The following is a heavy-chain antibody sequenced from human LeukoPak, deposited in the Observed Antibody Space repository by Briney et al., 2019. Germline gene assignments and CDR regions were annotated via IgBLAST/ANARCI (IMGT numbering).Heavy chain of an antibody. D-gene: IGHD4-23*01. Sequence: GGSLRLSCAASGFTFSSSAMNWVRQAPGKGPEWVSYISSGTSTIYYADSVKGRFTISRDNAKNSLYLQMNSLRVEDTAVYYCARDVTYYGGDWFDPWGQGTLVTVSS. CDR3: ARDVTYYGGDWFDP. V-gene: IGHV3-48*04. CDR2: ISSGTSTI. CDR1: GFTFSSSA. J-gene: IGHJ5*02.